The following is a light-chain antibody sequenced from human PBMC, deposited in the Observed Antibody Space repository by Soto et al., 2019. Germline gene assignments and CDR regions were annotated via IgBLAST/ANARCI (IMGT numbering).Light chain of an antibody. J-gene: IGKJ1*01. CDR1: QSVLFGSSNKNY. CDR3: QKYDETPPT. Sequence: VVMTQSPDSLAVSLGERATIDCKSSQSVLFGSSNKNYLACYHQKPLQPPKLLIYWSSTRESCVPDQFRASGSGRDFPLNSTSLQAEDAVVYYCQKYDETPPTFGQGSKVDI. CDR2: WSS. V-gene: IGKV4-1*01.